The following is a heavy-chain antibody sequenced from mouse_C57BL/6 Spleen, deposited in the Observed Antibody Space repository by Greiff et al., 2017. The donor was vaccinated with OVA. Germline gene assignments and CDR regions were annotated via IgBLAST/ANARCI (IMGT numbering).Heavy chain of an antibody. CDR3: ARDYGSSWFAY. V-gene: IGHV1-54*01. J-gene: IGHJ3*01. CDR2: INPGSGGT. D-gene: IGHD1-1*01. CDR1: GYAFTNYL. Sequence: QVHVKQSGAELVRPGTSVKVSCKASGYAFTNYLIEWVQQRPGQGLEWIGVINPGSGGTTYNEKFKGKATLTADNSSSTAYMQLSSLTSEDSAVDFCARDYGSSWFAYWGQGTLVTVSA.